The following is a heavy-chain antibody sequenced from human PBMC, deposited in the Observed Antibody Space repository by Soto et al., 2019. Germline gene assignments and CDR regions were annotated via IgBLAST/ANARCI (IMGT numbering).Heavy chain of an antibody. J-gene: IGHJ3*02. D-gene: IGHD3-22*01. CDR3: ARDGGYYYDSSGYPLDAFDI. CDR1: GGSISSSNW. V-gene: IGHV4-4*02. Sequence: QVQLQESGPGLVKPSGTLSLTCAVSGGSISSSNWWSWVRQPPGKGLEWIGEIYHSGSTNYNPSLKSRVTISVDKSKNQFSLKLSSVTAADTAVYYCARDGGYYYDSSGYPLDAFDIWGQGTMVTVSS. CDR2: IYHSGST.